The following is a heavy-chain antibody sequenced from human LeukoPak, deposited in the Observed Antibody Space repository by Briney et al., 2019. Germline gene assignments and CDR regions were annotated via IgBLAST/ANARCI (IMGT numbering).Heavy chain of an antibody. D-gene: IGHD3-22*01. CDR2: IYYSVST. CDR1: GASISPYY. CDR3: ARATWLLDK. Sequence: SETLSLTCTVSGASISPYYWTWIRKPPGKGLEWFGYIYYSVSTNNNPSLKSQVTISLDTSKNQFSLKLSSVTAADTAVYYCARATWLLDKWGQGTLVTVSS. J-gene: IGHJ4*02. V-gene: IGHV4-59*13.